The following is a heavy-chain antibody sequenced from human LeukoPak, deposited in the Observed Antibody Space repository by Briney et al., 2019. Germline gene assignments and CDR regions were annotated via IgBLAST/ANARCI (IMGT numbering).Heavy chain of an antibody. CDR1: GFTVSSNY. V-gene: IGHV3-66*04. Sequence: PGGSLRLSCAASGFTVSSNYMSWVRQAPGKGLEWVSVIYSGGSTYYADSVKGRFTISRDNSKNTLYLQMNSLRAEDTAVYYCARRGYSSSWSRGGWFDPWGQGTLVTVSS. CDR3: ARRGYSSSWSRGGWFDP. J-gene: IGHJ5*02. CDR2: IYSGGST. D-gene: IGHD6-13*01.